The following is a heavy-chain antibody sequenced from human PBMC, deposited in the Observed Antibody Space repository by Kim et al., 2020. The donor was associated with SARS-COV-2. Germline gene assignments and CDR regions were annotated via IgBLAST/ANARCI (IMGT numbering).Heavy chain of an antibody. CDR3: ITDHISYTPRGYCSGDNCCRGD. J-gene: IGHJ4*02. Sequence: GGSLRLSCAASGFTFSNAWMSWVRQAPGKGLEWVGRVKSKSDGETTAYAAPVKGRFTISREDSKNTLYLQMNSLNTEDTDVYYCITDHISYTPRGYCSGDNCCRGDWGQGTLVTVSS. CDR2: VKSKSDGETT. D-gene: IGHD2-15*01. V-gene: IGHV3-15*05. CDR1: GFTFSNAW.